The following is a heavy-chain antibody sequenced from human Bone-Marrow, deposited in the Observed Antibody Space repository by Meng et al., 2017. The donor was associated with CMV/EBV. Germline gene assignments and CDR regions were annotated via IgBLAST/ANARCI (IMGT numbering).Heavy chain of an antibody. Sequence: SETLSLTCTVSGGSISSYYWSWIRQPPGKGLEWIGHIYYSGSTNYNPSLKSRVTISVDTSKNQFSLKLSSVTAAATAVYYCARGGVVIPFDYWGQGTLVTVSS. CDR2: IYYSGST. CDR1: GGSISSYY. CDR3: ARGGVVIPFDY. J-gene: IGHJ4*02. D-gene: IGHD3-3*01. V-gene: IGHV4-59*01.